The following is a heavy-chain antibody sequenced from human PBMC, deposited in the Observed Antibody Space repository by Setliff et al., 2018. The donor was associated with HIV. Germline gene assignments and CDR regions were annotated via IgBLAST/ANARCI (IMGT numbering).Heavy chain of an antibody. CDR2: IYTSGDT. V-gene: IGHV4-61*02. D-gene: IGHD3-9*01. CDR3: AREAEQDYDVVTETLVEGAYIQF. Sequence: PSETLSLTCTVSGASLNSGSYFWSWVRPPAGKGLEWIGRIYTSGDTNYNPSLKSRVTISMDTSKKQFSLKLRSVTAADTAVYYCAREAEQDYDVVTETLVEGAYIQFWGQGSQVTVSS. J-gene: IGHJ1*01. CDR1: GASLNSGSYF.